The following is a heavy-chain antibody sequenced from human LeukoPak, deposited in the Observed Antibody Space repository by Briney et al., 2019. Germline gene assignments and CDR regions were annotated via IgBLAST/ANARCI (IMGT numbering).Heavy chain of an antibody. J-gene: IGHJ4*02. V-gene: IGHV1-69*02. CDR3: ATTGGGYNGDY. Sequence: GASVKVSCKASGYTFTDYFMHWVRQAAGQGLEWMGRIIPILGIANYPQKFQGRVTITSDKFTSPAYMALSSLESEDTALYYFATTGGGYNGDYWGQGTLVTVSS. D-gene: IGHD5-24*01. CDR2: IIPILGIA. CDR1: GYTFTDYF.